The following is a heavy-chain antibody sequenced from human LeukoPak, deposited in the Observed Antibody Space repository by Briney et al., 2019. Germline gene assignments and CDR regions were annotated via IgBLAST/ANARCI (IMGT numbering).Heavy chain of an antibody. CDR3: ARAGYSSSWYRGSGGDY. D-gene: IGHD6-13*01. V-gene: IGHV3-21*01. J-gene: IGHJ4*02. Sequence: GGSLRLSCAASGFTFSSYSMNWVRQAPGKGLEWVSSISSSSSYIYYADSVKGRFTSSRDNAKNSLYLQMNSLRAEDTAVYYCARAGYSSSWYRGSGGDYWGQGTLVTVSS. CDR1: GFTFSSYS. CDR2: ISSSSSYI.